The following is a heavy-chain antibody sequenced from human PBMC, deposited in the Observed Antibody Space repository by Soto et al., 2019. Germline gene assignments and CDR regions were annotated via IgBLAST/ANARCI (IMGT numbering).Heavy chain of an antibody. CDR2: IYYSGST. CDR3: ARRRATPTYFDY. CDR1: GGSISGHY. J-gene: IGHJ4*02. V-gene: IGHV4-59*08. Sequence: PSXTLSLTCTVSGGSISGHYWSWIRQPPGKGLEWIGYIYYSGSTYYNPSLKSRVTISVDTSKNQFSLKLNSVTAADTAVYYCARRRATPTYFDYWGQGTLVTVSS.